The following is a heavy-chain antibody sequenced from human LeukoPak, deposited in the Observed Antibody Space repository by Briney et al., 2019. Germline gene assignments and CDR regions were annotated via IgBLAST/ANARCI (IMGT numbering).Heavy chain of an antibody. J-gene: IGHJ4*02. V-gene: IGHV1-58*02. D-gene: IGHD3-22*01. CDR3: AAETYYYDSSGYPSLDY. CDR1: GFTFTSSA. Sequence: ASVKVSCKSSGFTFTSSAMQWVRQARGQRLEWIGWIVVGSGNTNYAQKYPERVTITRDMSTSTAYMELSSLRSEDTAVYYCAAETYYYDSSGYPSLDYWGQGTLVPVSS. CDR2: IVVGSGNT.